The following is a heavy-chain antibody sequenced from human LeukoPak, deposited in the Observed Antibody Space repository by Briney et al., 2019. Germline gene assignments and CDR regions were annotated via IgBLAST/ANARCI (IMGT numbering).Heavy chain of an antibody. Sequence: SETLSLTCAVYGGSFSGYYWSWIRQPPGKGLEWIGEINHSGSTNYNPSLKSRVTISVDTSKNQFSLKLSSVTAADTAVYYCARLAVAGRRHGDWGQGALVTVSS. CDR3: ARLAVAGRRHGD. CDR1: GGSFSGYY. V-gene: IGHV4-34*01. D-gene: IGHD6-19*01. CDR2: INHSGST. J-gene: IGHJ4*02.